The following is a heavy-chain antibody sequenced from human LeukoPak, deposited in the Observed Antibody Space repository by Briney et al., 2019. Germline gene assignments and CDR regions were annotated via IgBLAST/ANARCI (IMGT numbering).Heavy chain of an antibody. D-gene: IGHD3-3*01. V-gene: IGHV4-59*12. CDR2: ISDIGSI. Sequence: SETLSLTCTVSGGSISSYYWSWIRQPPGKGLEWIAYISDIGSINYNPSLKSRVTISVDTSKNQFSLKLSSVTAADTAVYYCARVRQSGYYVYYFDYWGQGTLVTVSS. CDR3: ARVRQSGYYVYYFDY. J-gene: IGHJ4*02. CDR1: GGSISSYY.